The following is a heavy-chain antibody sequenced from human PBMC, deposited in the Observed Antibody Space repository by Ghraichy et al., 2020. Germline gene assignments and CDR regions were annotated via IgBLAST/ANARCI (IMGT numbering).Heavy chain of an antibody. V-gene: IGHV3-23*01. CDR1: GFTFSSYA. J-gene: IGHJ6*02. CDR2: ISGSGGST. D-gene: IGHD3-3*01. Sequence: GGSLRLSCAASGFTFSSYAMSWVRQAPGKGLEWVSAISGSGGSTYYADSVKGRFTISRDNSKNTLYLQMNSLRAEDTAVYYCAKIWFKDDFWSGKGANYYYGMDVWGQGTTVTVSS. CDR3: AKIWFKDDFWSGKGANYYYGMDV.